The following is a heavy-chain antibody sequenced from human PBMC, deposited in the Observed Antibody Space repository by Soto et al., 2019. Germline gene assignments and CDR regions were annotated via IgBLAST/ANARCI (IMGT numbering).Heavy chain of an antibody. J-gene: IGHJ6*03. CDR3: ARGSLFHFSSTSCYYYYYLDV. CDR1: GYTFTSYA. Sequence: ASVKVSCKASGYTFTSYARHWVRQAPGQRLEWMGWINAGNGNTKYSQKFQGRVTITRDTSASTAYMELSSLRSEDTAVYYCARGSLFHFSSTSCYYYYYLDVWGKGTTVTVSS. D-gene: IGHD2-2*01. CDR2: INAGNGNT. V-gene: IGHV1-3*01.